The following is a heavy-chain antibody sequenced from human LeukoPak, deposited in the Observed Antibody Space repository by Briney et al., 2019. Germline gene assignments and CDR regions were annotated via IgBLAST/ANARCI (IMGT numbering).Heavy chain of an antibody. V-gene: IGHV3-7*01. Sequence: WGTLRLSCAASGFTFNSYWMSWVRQAPGKGLEWVANINQDGSENYYLDSVKGRFTISRDNAKNSLYLQMNSLRAEDTAVYYCARGPLGYCSVTSCSFDSWGQGTLVPVSS. CDR2: INQDGSEN. CDR1: GFTFNSYW. CDR3: ARGPLGYCSVTSCSFDS. J-gene: IGHJ4*02. D-gene: IGHD2-2*01.